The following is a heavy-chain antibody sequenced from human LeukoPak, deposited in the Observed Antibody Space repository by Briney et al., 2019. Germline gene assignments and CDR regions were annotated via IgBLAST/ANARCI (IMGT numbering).Heavy chain of an antibody. CDR2: IHNSGTT. D-gene: IGHD3-10*01. CDR3: ARRYYYNLGSFPFDF. Sequence: SETLSLTCAVSGGPFSGYFWSWIRQSSGKGRDLIGKIHNSGTTNYNPCLNSRVTISEDTSKNQFYLNLSSVTAADPAVYYCARRYYYNLGSFPFDFWGQGTLVTVSS. J-gene: IGHJ4*02. CDR1: GGPFSGYF. V-gene: IGHV4-34*01.